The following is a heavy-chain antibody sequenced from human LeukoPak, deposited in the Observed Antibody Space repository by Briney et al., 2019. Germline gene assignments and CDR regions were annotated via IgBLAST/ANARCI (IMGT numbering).Heavy chain of an antibody. CDR1: GFTFSSYS. Sequence: GGPLRLSCAASGFTFSSYSMNWVRQAPGKGLEWVSSISSSSSYIYYADSVKGRFTISRDNAKNSLYLQMNSLRAEDTAVYYCVREKKQPSQKGYSSGWFDYWGQGTLVTVSS. D-gene: IGHD6-19*01. CDR3: VREKKQPSQKGYSSGWFDY. V-gene: IGHV3-21*01. J-gene: IGHJ4*02. CDR2: ISSSSSYI.